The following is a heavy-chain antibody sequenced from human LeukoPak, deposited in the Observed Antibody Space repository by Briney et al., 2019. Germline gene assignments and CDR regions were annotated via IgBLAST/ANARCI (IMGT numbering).Heavy chain of an antibody. D-gene: IGHD6-19*01. V-gene: IGHV1-2*02. J-gene: IGHJ3*02. CDR1: GYTFTGYF. Sequence: ASVKVSCKASGYTFTGYFIHWVRQAPGQGLEWMGWINPNSGGTNYAQKFQGRVTMTEDTSTDTAYMELSSLRSEDTAVYYCATDEVADNAFDIWGQGTMVTVSS. CDR2: INPNSGGT. CDR3: ATDEVADNAFDI.